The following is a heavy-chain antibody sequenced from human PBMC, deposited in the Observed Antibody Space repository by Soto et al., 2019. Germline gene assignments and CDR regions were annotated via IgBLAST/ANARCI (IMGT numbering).Heavy chain of an antibody. J-gene: IGHJ5*02. D-gene: IGHD4-17*01. CDR1: GGSISSGDYY. V-gene: IGHV4-30-4*01. Sequence: QVQLQESGPGLVKPSQTLSLTCTVSGGSISSGDYYWSWIRQPPGKGLEWIGYIYYSGSTYYNPSLKNRVTLSGDTSKNQFSLKLSSVTAADTALYYCARAKGLLTVTTSWFDPWGQGTLVTVSS. CDR2: IYYSGST. CDR3: ARAKGLLTVTTSWFDP.